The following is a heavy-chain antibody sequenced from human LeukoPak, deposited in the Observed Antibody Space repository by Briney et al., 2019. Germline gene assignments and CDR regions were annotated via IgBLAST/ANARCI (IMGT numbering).Heavy chain of an antibody. Sequence: GGPLRLSCAASGFTFSSYAMSWVRQSPGKGLEWVSAISGGGGSTYYADSVKGRFTISRDNSKNTLYLQMNSLRAEDTAVYYCAKFYDISTGYFDCWGKGTLVTVSS. CDR1: GFTFSSYA. CDR3: AKFYDISTGYFDC. D-gene: IGHD3-9*01. CDR2: ISGGGGST. V-gene: IGHV3-23*01. J-gene: IGHJ4*02.